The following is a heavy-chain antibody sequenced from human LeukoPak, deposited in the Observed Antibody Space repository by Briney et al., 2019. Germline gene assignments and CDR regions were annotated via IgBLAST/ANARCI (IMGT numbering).Heavy chain of an antibody. D-gene: IGHD2-15*01. J-gene: IGHJ3*02. CDR2: IHNSGIT. Sequence: SETLSLTCAVSGDSISDYYWSWIRQPPVKGLEWIGYIHNSGITDYSPSLKSRVTMSLNTSDNNFSLKLTSVTAADTALYYCARAPRGGSGSYVDAFDIWGQGTMVTVSS. CDR1: GDSISDYY. V-gene: IGHV4-59*01. CDR3: ARAPRGGSGSYVDAFDI.